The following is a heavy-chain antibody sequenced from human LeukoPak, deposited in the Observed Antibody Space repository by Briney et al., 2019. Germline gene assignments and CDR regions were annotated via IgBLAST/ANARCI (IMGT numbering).Heavy chain of an antibody. CDR1: GGSISSYY. J-gene: IGHJ4*02. V-gene: IGHV4-59*08. CDR2: IYYGGST. CDR3: ARHSIAAPFDY. Sequence: SETLSLTCTVSGGSISSYYWSWIRQPPGKGLEWIGYIYYGGSTNYNPSLKSRVTISVDTSKNQFSLKLSSVTAADTAVYYCARHSIAAPFDYWGQGTLVTVSS. D-gene: IGHD6-25*01.